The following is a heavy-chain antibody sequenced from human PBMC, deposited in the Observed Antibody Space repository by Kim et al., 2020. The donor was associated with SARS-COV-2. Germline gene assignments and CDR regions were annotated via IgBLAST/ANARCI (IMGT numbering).Heavy chain of an antibody. D-gene: IGHD1-7*01. CDR2: IYYSGPT. J-gene: IGHJ4*02. CDR1: GGSIITSTYY. CDR3: AALLNSGRHPQAGTVDS. V-gene: IGHV4-39*01. Sequence: SETLSLTCTVSGGSIITSTYYWDWIRQTPGKGLEWIGSIYYSGPTYYNPSLKSRVTMSVDTSMSQFSLKLNSVTAADTAVYYCAALLNSGRHPQAGTVDSWGRGTLVTVSS.